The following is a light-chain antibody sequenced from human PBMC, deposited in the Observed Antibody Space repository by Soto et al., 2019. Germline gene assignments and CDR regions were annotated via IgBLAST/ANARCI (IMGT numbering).Light chain of an antibody. Sequence: DIQMTQSPSTLSAFVGDRVTITCRASQSISSWLAWYQQKSGKAPKLLIYKASSLKSGVPSRFSGSGSGTDFTLTISSLQPEDFATYYCQQANSFPLTFGGGTKVDIK. J-gene: IGKJ4*01. V-gene: IGKV1-5*03. CDR2: KAS. CDR1: QSISSW. CDR3: QQANSFPLT.